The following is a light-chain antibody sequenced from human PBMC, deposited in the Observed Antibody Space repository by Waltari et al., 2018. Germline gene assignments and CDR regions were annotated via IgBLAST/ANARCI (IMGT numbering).Light chain of an antibody. CDR2: DAS. Sequence: EIVLTQSPGTLSLSPGERATLSCRASKSVSSNYLAWYQHKPGQAPILVIYDASTRATGIPDRFSGSGSGTDFTHTISRLEPEDFAVYYCQQYGSSPRTFGQGTKVEIK. J-gene: IGKJ1*01. CDR3: QQYGSSPRT. CDR1: KSVSSNY. V-gene: IGKV3-20*01.